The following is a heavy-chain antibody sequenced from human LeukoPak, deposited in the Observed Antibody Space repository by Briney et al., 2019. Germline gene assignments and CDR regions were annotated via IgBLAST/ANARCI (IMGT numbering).Heavy chain of an antibody. J-gene: IGHJ3*02. Sequence: SETLSLTCTVSGGSISTFYWSWIRQPPGKGLEWIAYIFYTGNTNYNPSLKGRVTISVDTSKNQFSLKLNSVTAADTAVYYCARHPFSDGFDIWDQGTMVTVSS. CDR1: GGSISTFY. CDR2: IFYTGNT. CDR3: ARHPFSDGFDI. V-gene: IGHV4-59*08.